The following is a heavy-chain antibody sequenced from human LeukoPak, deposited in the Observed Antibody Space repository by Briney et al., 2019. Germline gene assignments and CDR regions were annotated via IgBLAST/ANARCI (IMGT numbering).Heavy chain of an antibody. CDR2: ISGSGDET. D-gene: IGHD1-1*01. CDR1: GFTFTTYA. V-gene: IGHV3-23*01. Sequence: GGSLRLSCAASGFTFTTYAMTWVRQAPGKGLEWVSAISGSGDETYYTDSVRGRFTISRDNSENTVSPQLSSLRAGDTAVYHCARLSGTSGTTSRVLEDLGQGALVTVSS. CDR3: ARLSGTSGTTSRVLED. J-gene: IGHJ4*02.